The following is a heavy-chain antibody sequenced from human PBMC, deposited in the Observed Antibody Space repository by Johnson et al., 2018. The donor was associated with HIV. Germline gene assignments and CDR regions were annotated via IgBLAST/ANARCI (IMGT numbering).Heavy chain of an antibody. J-gene: IGHJ3*02. CDR2: VSYDGTNK. D-gene: IGHD5-12*01. CDR3: AKSDSGYYAFDI. V-gene: IGHV3-30*04. CDR1: GFTFSSYA. Sequence: QVQLVESGGGVVQPGRSLRLSCAASGFTFSSYAMHWVRQAPGKGLEWVAVVSYDGTNKYYADSVKGRFTISRDNSKNTLYLEMNSLLPEDTAVYYCAKSDSGYYAFDIWGQGTMVTVSS.